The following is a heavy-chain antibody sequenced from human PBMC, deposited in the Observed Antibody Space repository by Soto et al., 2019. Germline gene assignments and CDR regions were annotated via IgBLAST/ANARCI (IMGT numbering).Heavy chain of an antibody. D-gene: IGHD5-12*01. CDR3: ARLGYSGYDNAFDI. V-gene: IGHV4-31*03. CDR1: GGSISSGGYY. J-gene: IGHJ3*02. Sequence: SETLSLTCTVSGGSISSGGYYWSWIRQHPGKGLEWIGYIYYSGSTYYNPSLKSRVTISVHTSKNQFSLKLSSVTAADTAVYYCARLGYSGYDNAFDIWGQGTMVTVSS. CDR2: IYYSGST.